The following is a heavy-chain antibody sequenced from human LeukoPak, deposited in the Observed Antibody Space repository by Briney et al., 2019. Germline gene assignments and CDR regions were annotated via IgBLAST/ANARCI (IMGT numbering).Heavy chain of an antibody. CDR2: IYYSGST. D-gene: IGHD3-3*01. Sequence: SETLSLTCTVSGGSISSYYWSWIRQPPRKGLEWIGYIYYSGSTDYNPSLKSRVTISVDTSKNQFSLKLSSVTAADTAVYYCARQWSGGYYDFWSGYPRRYYYYMDVWGKGTTVTVSS. V-gene: IGHV4-59*08. J-gene: IGHJ6*03. CDR1: GGSISSYY. CDR3: ARQWSGGYYDFWSGYPRRYYYYMDV.